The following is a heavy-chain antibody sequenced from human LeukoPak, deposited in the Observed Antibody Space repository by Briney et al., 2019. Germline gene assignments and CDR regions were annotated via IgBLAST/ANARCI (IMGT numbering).Heavy chain of an antibody. CDR3: ARILDIVARGGPYYYGMDV. J-gene: IGHJ6*02. V-gene: IGHV1-18*01. D-gene: IGHD5-12*01. CDR1: GYTFTSYG. Sequence: ASVKVSCKASGYTFTSYGISWVRQAPGQGLEWMGWISAYNGNTNYAQKLQGRVTMTTVTSTSTAYTELRSLRSDDTAVYYCARILDIVARGGPYYYGMDVWGQGTTVTVSS. CDR2: ISAYNGNT.